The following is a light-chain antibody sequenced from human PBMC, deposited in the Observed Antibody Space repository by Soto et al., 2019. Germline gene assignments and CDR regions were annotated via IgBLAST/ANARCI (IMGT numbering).Light chain of an antibody. CDR3: QQYINYPWT. Sequence: IQLTQSPSSLSAFVGDRVNITCRASQGIDNYLAWYQQKPGKAPKLLIYAASSLQSGVPSRFSGSGSGTDFTLTISSLQPDDFAIYYCQQYINYPWTFGQGTKVDIK. J-gene: IGKJ1*01. V-gene: IGKV1-16*01. CDR2: AAS. CDR1: QGIDNY.